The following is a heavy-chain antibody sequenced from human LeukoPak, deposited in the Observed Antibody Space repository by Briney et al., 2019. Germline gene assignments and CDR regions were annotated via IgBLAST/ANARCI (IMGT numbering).Heavy chain of an antibody. CDR1: GGSISSYY. J-gene: IGHJ4*02. CDR2: IYYSGST. CDR3: ARPDYDSSGYYNFDY. D-gene: IGHD3-22*01. Sequence: SETLSLTCTVSGGSISSYYWSWIRQPPGKGLEWIGYIYYSGSTNYNPSLKSRVTISVDTSKNQFSLKLSSVTAADTAVYYCARPDYDSSGYYNFDYWGQGTLVTVSS. V-gene: IGHV4-59*12.